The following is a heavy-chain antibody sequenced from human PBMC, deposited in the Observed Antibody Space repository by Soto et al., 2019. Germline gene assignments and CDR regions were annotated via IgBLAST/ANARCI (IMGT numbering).Heavy chain of an antibody. CDR3: ARASMYIWNDH. V-gene: IGHV1-8*02. CDR2: VNPSSGNT. CDR1: GYTFTTYD. J-gene: IGHJ5*02. D-gene: IGHD1-20*01. Sequence: QVQLVQSGAEVKRPGASVKVSCEASGYTFTTYDINWVRQASGQGLDRMGCVNPSSGNTVYAQKFHGRVTMTRDTSISTAYMELSSLKSDDTATYYCARASMYIWNDHWGQGTLVTVSS.